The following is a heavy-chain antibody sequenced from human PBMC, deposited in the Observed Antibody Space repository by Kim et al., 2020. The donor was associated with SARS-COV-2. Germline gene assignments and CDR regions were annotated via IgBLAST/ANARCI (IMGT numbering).Heavy chain of an antibody. CDR2: IWFDGGNK. CDR1: GFTFSTYG. J-gene: IGHJ3*01. CDR3: AKAGYRAPGDDAFDV. Sequence: GGSLRLSCVASGFTFSTYGMHWVRQAPGKGLEWVAVIWFDGGNKYYADSVKGRFTISRDNSKNMLYLEMNSLRAEDTAVYYCAKAGYRAPGDDAFDVWGQGTMVIVSS. V-gene: IGHV3-33*06. D-gene: IGHD3-16*01.